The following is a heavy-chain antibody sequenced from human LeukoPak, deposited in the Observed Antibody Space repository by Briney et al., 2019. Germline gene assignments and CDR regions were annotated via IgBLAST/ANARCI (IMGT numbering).Heavy chain of an antibody. V-gene: IGHV1-2*02. CDR2: INPNSGGT. Sequence: KPGASVKVSCKASGYTFTGYYMHWVRQAPGQGLEWMGWINPNSGGTNYAQKFQGRVTMARNTSISTAYMELSRLRSDDTAVYYCARDDSSGYSTPVWGQGTTVTVSS. CDR1: GYTFTGYY. CDR3: ARDDSSGYSTPV. D-gene: IGHD3-22*01. J-gene: IGHJ6*02.